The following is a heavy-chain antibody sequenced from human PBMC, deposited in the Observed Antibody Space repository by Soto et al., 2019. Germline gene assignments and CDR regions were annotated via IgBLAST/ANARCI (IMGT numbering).Heavy chain of an antibody. J-gene: IGHJ6*04. CDR1: GHAFISHG. V-gene: IGHV1-18*01. CDR2: INPYNGNT. CDR3: ARSPRISRAGDV. Sequence: QVHMEQSGAEVRRPGASLNVSCKASGHAFISHGVTWVRQAPGQGLEWMGWINPYNGNTNYAQKFQGRVTLTADKTTSTAYMELRSLRADDTALYYCARSPRISRAGDVWGKGTAVVVSS.